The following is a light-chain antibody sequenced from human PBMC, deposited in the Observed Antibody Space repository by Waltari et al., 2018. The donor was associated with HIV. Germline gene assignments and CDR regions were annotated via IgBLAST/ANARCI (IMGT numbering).Light chain of an antibody. V-gene: IGLV3-21*02. Sequence: SYVLTQPPSVSVAPGQKAQSSCWGQSGANKGVQWYQQKPGQGNLLVLYYYTDRPTGIPERFSGSSSGNTATLTVTMVEAGDEADYYCQVWDTSSDHPAFFGGGTKLTVV. CDR3: QVWDTSSDHPAF. J-gene: IGLJ2*01. CDR1: SGANKG. CDR2: YYT.